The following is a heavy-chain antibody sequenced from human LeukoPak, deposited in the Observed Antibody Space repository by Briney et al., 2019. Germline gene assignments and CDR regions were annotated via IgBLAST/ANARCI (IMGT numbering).Heavy chain of an antibody. J-gene: IGHJ4*02. V-gene: IGHV3-9*01. Sequence: GRSLRLSCAASGFTFEDYTMHWVRRAPGKGLEWVARVNWNSGSIDYADSVKGRFTISRDNTKNSVYLQMNSLRAEDTALYYCAKDLGYGDYRINSDYFDYWGRGALVIVSS. CDR1: GFTFEDYT. CDR2: VNWNSGSI. D-gene: IGHD4-17*01. CDR3: AKDLGYGDYRINSDYFDY.